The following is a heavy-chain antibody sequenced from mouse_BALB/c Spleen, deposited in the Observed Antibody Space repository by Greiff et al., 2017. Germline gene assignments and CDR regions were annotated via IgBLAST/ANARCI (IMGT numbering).Heavy chain of an antibody. CDR3: ARSGYYRYDDAMDY. CDR2: ISSGSSTI. CDR1: GFTFSSFG. Sequence: DVHLVESGGGLVQPGGSRKLSCAASGFTFSSFGMHWVRQAPEKGLEWVAYISSGSSTIYYADTVKGRFTISRDNPKNTLFLQMTSLRSEDTAMYYCARSGYYRYDDAMDYWGQGTSVTVSS. V-gene: IGHV5-17*02. J-gene: IGHJ4*01. D-gene: IGHD2-14*01.